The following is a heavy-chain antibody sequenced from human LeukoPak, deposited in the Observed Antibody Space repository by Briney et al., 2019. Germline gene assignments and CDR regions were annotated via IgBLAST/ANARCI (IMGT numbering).Heavy chain of an antibody. V-gene: IGHV3-23*01. CDR2: ISVSGGST. D-gene: IGHD3-3*01. CDR1: GSTFSSYA. J-gene: IGHJ4*02. CDR3: AKDPRWKSDYDFWSGPYYFDY. Sequence: GSLRLSFAASGSTFSSYAMSWVRQAPGKGLEWVSAISVSGGSTYYADAVKGRFTISRDNSKNTLYLQMNSLRAEDTAVYYCAKDPRWKSDYDFWSGPYYFDYWGQGTLVTVSS.